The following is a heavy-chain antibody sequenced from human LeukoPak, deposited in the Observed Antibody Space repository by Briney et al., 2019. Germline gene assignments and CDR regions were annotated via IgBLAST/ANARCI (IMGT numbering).Heavy chain of an antibody. Sequence: KPSETLSLTCTVSGGSINSTNYYWGWIRQPPGKGLEWIGSIYYSGSTYYNPSLRSRVTISVDTSKNQFSLKLTSVTAADTAVYYCVRHDSSGYYRPLDYRGQGTLVTVSS. CDR3: VRHDSSGYYRPLDY. V-gene: IGHV4-39*01. CDR2: IYYSGST. D-gene: IGHD3-22*01. J-gene: IGHJ4*02. CDR1: GGSINSTNYY.